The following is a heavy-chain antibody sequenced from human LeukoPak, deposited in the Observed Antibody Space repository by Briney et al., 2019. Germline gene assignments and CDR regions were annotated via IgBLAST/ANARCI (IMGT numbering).Heavy chain of an antibody. CDR3: AREGVGMRADGAFDI. CDR1: GGTFSSYT. Sequence: SVKVSCKASGGTFSSYTISWVRQAPGQGLEWMGRIIPILGIADYAQKFQGRVTITADKSTSTAYMELSSLRSEDTAVYYCAREGVGMRADGAFDIWGQGTMVTVSS. D-gene: IGHD7-27*01. V-gene: IGHV1-69*04. J-gene: IGHJ3*02. CDR2: IIPILGIA.